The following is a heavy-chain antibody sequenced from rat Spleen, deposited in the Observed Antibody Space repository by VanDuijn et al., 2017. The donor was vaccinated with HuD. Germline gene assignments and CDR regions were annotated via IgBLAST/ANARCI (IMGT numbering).Heavy chain of an antibody. CDR2: IIYDGGRT. Sequence: EVRLVESGGGLVQPGRSLKLSCTASGFTFSDYNMAWVRQAPKKGLEWVATIIYDGGRTYYRDSVRGRFTISRDNAKSTLYLQMDSLRSEDTATYYCATGGDYNYRFAYWGQGTLVTVSS. CDR1: GFTFSDYN. CDR3: ATGGDYNYRFAY. V-gene: IGHV5S10*01. J-gene: IGHJ3*01. D-gene: IGHD1-5*01.